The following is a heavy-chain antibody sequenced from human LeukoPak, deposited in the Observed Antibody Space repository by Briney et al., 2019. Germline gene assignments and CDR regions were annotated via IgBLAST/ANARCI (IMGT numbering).Heavy chain of an antibody. CDR2: INPNSGGT. Sequence: ASVKVSCKASGYTFTGYYMHWVRQAPGQGLEWMGWINPNSGGTNYAQKFQGRVTMTRDTSISTAYMELSRLRSDDTAVYYCATRIAAAGTSDAFDIWGQGTMVTVSS. CDR3: ATRIAAAGTSDAFDI. V-gene: IGHV1-2*02. D-gene: IGHD6-13*01. J-gene: IGHJ3*02. CDR1: GYTFTGYY.